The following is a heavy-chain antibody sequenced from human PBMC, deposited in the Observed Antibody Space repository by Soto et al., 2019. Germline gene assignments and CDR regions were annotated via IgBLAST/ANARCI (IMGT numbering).Heavy chain of an antibody. V-gene: IGHV3-30-3*01. D-gene: IGHD5-18*01. CDR1: GFTFSSYA. CDR3: ARDVRVRSYGYPEYYYYYYGMDV. Sequence: QVQLVESGGGVVQPGRSLRLSCAASGFTFSSYAMHRVRQAPGKGLEWVAVISYDGSNKYYADSVKGRFTISRDNSKNTLYLQMNSLRAEDTAVYYCARDVRVRSYGYPEYYYYYYGMDVWGQGTTVTVSS. J-gene: IGHJ6*02. CDR2: ISYDGSNK.